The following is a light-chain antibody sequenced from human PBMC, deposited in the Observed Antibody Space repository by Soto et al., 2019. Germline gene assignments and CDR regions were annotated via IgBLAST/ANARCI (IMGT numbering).Light chain of an antibody. V-gene: IGKV1-12*01. J-gene: IGKJ4*01. Sequence: DFQMTQSPSSVSASVGDRVTITCRASREIHTWLAWYQQKPGKAPKLLIYGASTLQSGVPSRFSGGGSGTDFILTISNLQPEDFATYYCHQANTLPLTFGGGTKVEI. CDR1: REIHTW. CDR2: GAS. CDR3: HQANTLPLT.